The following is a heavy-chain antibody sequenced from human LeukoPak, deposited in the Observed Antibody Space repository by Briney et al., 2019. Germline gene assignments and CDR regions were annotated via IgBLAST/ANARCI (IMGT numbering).Heavy chain of an antibody. V-gene: IGHV4-4*02. CDR1: GGSISVSNC. D-gene: IGHD3-22*01. Sequence: SETLSLTCAVSGGSISVSNCWSWVRQPPGKGLEWIGEIYHSGSTYYNPSLKSQVTISVDRSKNQFSLELSSVTAADTAVYYCARSSATYYYDSSGYMLDVWGQGTTVTVSS. J-gene: IGHJ6*02. CDR3: ARSSATYYYDSSGYMLDV. CDR2: IYHSGST.